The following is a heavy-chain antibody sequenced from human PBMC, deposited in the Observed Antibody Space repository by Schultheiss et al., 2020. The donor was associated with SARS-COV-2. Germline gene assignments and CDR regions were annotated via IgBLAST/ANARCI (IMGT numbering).Heavy chain of an antibody. D-gene: IGHD6-13*01. V-gene: IGHV1-69*13. CDR3: ARVGGSWGKRNWFDP. J-gene: IGHJ5*02. CDR1: GGTFSSYA. CDR2: IIPIFGTA. Sequence: SVKVSCKASGGTFSSYAISWVRQAPGQGLEWMGGIIPIFGTANYAQKFQGRVTITADESTSTAYMELSSLRSEDTAVYYCARVGGSWGKRNWFDPWGQGTLVTVSS.